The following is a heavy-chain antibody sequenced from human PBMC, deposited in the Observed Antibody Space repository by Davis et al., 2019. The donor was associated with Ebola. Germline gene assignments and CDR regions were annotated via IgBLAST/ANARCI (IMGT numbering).Heavy chain of an antibody. CDR1: GFTFSSYW. CDR2: INSDGSTT. J-gene: IGHJ4*02. CDR3: AREQPANWNYAFDY. Sequence: PGGSLRLSCAASGFTFSSYWMHWVRQAPGKGLVWVSRINSDGSTTTYADSVKGRFTISRDNAKNTLYLQMNSLRVEDTAVYYCAREQPANWNYAFDYWGQGALVTVSS. V-gene: IGHV3-74*01. D-gene: IGHD1-7*01.